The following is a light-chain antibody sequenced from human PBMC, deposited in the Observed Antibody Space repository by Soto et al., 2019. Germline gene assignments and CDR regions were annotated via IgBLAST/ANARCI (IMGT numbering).Light chain of an antibody. J-gene: IGKJ4*01. CDR3: QQRSNWPPEGT. V-gene: IGKV3-11*01. CDR2: DAS. Sequence: EIVLTQSPATLSLSPGERATLSCRASQSVSSYLAWYQQKPGQAPRLLIYDASNRATGIPARFRGSGSGTDFTLTISSLEPEDFAVYYWQQRSNWPPEGTFGGVTKVEIK. CDR1: QSVSSY.